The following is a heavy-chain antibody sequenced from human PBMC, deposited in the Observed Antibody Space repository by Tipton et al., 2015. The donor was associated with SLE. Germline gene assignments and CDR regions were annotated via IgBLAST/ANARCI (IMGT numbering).Heavy chain of an antibody. Sequence: SLRLSCAASGFTFRHYAMSWVRQAPGKGLEWVSTISGGGGSTYYADSVKGRFTISRDTSKNTLYLQMNSLRAEDTAIYYCARGSGNHAFDIWGQGTMVTVSS. D-gene: IGHD3-10*01. CDR3: ARGSGNHAFDI. CDR1: GFTFRHYA. V-gene: IGHV3-23*01. J-gene: IGHJ3*02. CDR2: ISGGGGST.